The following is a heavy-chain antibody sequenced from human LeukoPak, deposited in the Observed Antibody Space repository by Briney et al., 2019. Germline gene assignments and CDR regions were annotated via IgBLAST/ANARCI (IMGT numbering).Heavy chain of an antibody. CDR1: GFTFSRYS. CDR2: INSAGTTI. D-gene: IGHD1-1*01. CDR3: ARDRWRKVPHDAFDI. Sequence: QPGGSLRLSCAASGFTFSRYSMNWVRQAPGKGLEWISYINSAGTTIYYADSVKGRFTISRDNAKNSLYLQMNSLRAEDTAVYYCARDRWRKVPHDAFDIWGQGTMVTVSS. V-gene: IGHV3-48*01. J-gene: IGHJ3*02.